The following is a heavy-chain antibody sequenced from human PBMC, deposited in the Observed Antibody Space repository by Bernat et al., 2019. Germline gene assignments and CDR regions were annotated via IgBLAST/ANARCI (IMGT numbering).Heavy chain of an antibody. V-gene: IGHV6-1*01. Sequence: QVQLQQSGPGLVKPSQTLSLTCAISGDSVSSNRAAWNWIRQSPSRGLEWLGRTYYRSKWYHDYALSLKSRITINPDTSKNQFSLQLNSVTPEDTAVYYCARDPGMCLSCIDSWGQGTLVTVSS. CDR2: TYYRSKWYH. CDR1: GDSVSSNRAA. CDR3: ARDPGMCLSCIDS. J-gene: IGHJ4*02. D-gene: IGHD2-2*01.